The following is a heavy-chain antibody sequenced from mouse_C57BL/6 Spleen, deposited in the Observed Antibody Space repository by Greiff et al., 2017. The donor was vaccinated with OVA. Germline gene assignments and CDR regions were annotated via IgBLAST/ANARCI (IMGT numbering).Heavy chain of an antibody. CDR3: ARYDYASFAY. V-gene: IGHV3-6*01. D-gene: IGHD2-4*01. J-gene: IGHJ3*01. CDR1: GYSITSGYY. CDR2: ISYDGSN. Sequence: ESGPGLVKPSQSLSLTCSVTGYSITSGYYWNWIRQFPGNKLEWMGYISYDGSNNYNPSLKNRISITRDTSKNQFFLKLNSVTTEDTATYYCARYDYASFAYWGQGTLVTVSA.